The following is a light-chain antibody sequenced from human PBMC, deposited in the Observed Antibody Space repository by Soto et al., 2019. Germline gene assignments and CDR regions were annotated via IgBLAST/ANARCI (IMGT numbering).Light chain of an antibody. CDR1: QSISSW. V-gene: IGKV1-5*03. Sequence: DIQMIHSPSTLSASVGDRVTITFLASQSISSWLAWYQQKQGKAPKILIYKESSLESGVPSRFSGSGSGTEFTLTIRSMQYEDFAVYYCKKYNNWHRKFGNGTKGDIK. J-gene: IGKJ1*01. CDR2: KES. CDR3: KKYNNWHRK.